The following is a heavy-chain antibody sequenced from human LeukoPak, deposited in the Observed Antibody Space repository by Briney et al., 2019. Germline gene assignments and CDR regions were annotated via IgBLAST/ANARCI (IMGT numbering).Heavy chain of an antibody. CDR3: ARGRSTGYPYYFEY. CDR2: MNPSSGST. V-gene: IGHV1-8*03. D-gene: IGHD5-12*01. CDR1: GYTFTSYD. J-gene: IGHJ4*02. Sequence: ASVKVSCKASGYTFTSYDINWVRQATGQGLEWMGWMNPSSGSTGYAQKFQGRVTITRNTSISTAYMELSGLRSEDTAVYYCARGRSTGYPYYFEYWGQGTLATVSS.